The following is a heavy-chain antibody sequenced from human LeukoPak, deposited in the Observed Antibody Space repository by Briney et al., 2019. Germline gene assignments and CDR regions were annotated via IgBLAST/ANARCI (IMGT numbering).Heavy chain of an antibody. V-gene: IGHV4-34*01. Sequence: SETLSLTCAVYGESFSGYYWSWIRQPPGKGLEWIGEIDHSGSTNYNPSLKSRVTISVDTSRNQFSLKLSSVTAADTAVYYCARDVIGYYMDVWGKGTTVTISS. CDR1: GESFSGYY. CDR3: ARDVIGYYMDV. CDR2: IDHSGST. J-gene: IGHJ6*03. D-gene: IGHD3-10*01.